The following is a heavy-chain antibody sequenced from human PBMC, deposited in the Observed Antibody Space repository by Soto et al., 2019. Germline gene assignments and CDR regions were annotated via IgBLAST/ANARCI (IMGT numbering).Heavy chain of an antibody. V-gene: IGHV1-18*01. D-gene: IGHD3-3*01. CDR2: ISAYTGNT. J-gene: IGHJ3*01. CDR1: GSTFTSSV. Sequence: ASVKVSGKASGSTFTSSVISWVRRPLVEGLEWMGWISAYTGNTNYAQKLQGRVTMTTDTSTSTAYMELRSLRSDDTAVYYCVIDLDSGVSGGPFDFCSRGTMV. CDR3: VIDLDSGVSGGPFDF.